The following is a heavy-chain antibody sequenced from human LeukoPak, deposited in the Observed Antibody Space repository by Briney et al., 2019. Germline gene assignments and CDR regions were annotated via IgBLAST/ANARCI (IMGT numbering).Heavy chain of an antibody. D-gene: IGHD6-13*01. V-gene: IGHV3-21*01. CDR1: GFTFSSYS. Sequence: GGSLRLSCSASGFTFSSYSMNWVRQAPGKGLEWVSSISSSSSYIYYADSVKGRFTISRDNAKNSLYLQMNSLRAEDTAVYYCARGIAAAGDYWGQGTLVTVSS. CDR2: ISSSSSYI. CDR3: ARGIAAAGDY. J-gene: IGHJ4*02.